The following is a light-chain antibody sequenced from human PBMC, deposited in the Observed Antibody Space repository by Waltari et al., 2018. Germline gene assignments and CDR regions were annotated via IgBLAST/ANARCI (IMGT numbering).Light chain of an antibody. J-gene: IGLJ3*02. Sequence: QLVVTQSPSASAPLGASVKLTCTLSSGHSSNIVAWLQQRPEKGPRYLMKVNSDGSHIKGDESPDRFSASSSGAERYLTISSLQSDDEADYYCQTGGHGTWVFGGGTTLTVL. CDR1: SGHSSNI. CDR3: QTGGHGTWV. V-gene: IGLV4-69*01. CDR2: VNSDGSH.